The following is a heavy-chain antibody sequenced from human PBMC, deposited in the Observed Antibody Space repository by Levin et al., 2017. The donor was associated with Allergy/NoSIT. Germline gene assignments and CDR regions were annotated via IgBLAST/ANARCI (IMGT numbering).Heavy chain of an antibody. Sequence: AGGSLRLSCAASGFRLYDYWMSWVRQAPGKGLEWVANINQAGSVIYFEDSLKDRFCVSRDNAKNSLYLQVTSLRSEDTAVYYCVRDNWNDVGWGQGTLVTVSS. CDR3: VRDNWNDVG. J-gene: IGHJ4*02. CDR2: INQAGSVI. D-gene: IGHD1-20*01. CDR1: GFRLYDYW. V-gene: IGHV3-7*01.